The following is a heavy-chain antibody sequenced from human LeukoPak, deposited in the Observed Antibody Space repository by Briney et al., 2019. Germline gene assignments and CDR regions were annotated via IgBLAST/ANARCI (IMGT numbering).Heavy chain of an antibody. CDR1: GFTFSRFA. J-gene: IGHJ4*02. CDR2: ISGGASDT. Sequence: GGSLRLSCAGFGFTFSRFAMGWVRKAPGKGLEWVSAISGGASDTYYADSVKGRFTISRDNSKSTLYLQMNSLRAEDTAVYYCAKSTVGTNDYWGQGTLVTVSS. CDR3: AKSTVGTNDY. D-gene: IGHD1/OR15-1a*01. V-gene: IGHV3-23*01.